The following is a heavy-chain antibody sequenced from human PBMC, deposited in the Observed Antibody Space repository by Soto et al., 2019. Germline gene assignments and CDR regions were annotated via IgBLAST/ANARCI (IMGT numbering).Heavy chain of an antibody. J-gene: IGHJ4*02. V-gene: IGHV6-1*01. CDR1: GDSVSSNSAA. D-gene: IGHD3-16*02. CDR3: ARAVFPTYYDYVWGSYREYYFDY. Sequence: SQTLSLTCAISGDSVSSNSAAWNWIRQSPSRGLEWLGRTYYRSKWYNDYAVSVKSRITINPDTSKNQFSLQLNSVTPEDTAVYYCARAVFPTYYDYVWGSYREYYFDYWGQGTLVTVSS. CDR2: TYYRSKWYN.